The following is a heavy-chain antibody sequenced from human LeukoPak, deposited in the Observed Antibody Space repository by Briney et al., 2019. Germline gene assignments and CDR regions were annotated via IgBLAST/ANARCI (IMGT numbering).Heavy chain of an antibody. D-gene: IGHD5-24*01. J-gene: IGHJ4*02. Sequence: KASETLSLTCTVSGGSISSGGYSWSWIRQPPGKGLEWIGYIYYSGSTNYNPSLKSRVTISVDTSKNQFSLKLSSVTAADTAVYYCASSDGYNPHFDYWGQGTLVTVSS. V-gene: IGHV4-61*08. CDR1: GGSISSGGYS. CDR3: ASSDGYNPHFDY. CDR2: IYYSGST.